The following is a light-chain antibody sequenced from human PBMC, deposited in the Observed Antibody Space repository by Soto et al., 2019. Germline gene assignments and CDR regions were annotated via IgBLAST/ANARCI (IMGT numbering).Light chain of an antibody. CDR1: SSVVGSYNR. V-gene: IGLV2-18*02. CDR3: SSYTSSSTYV. CDR2: DAS. J-gene: IGLJ1*01. Sequence: QSVLTRAPSVSGSPGQSVTISCTGTSSVVGSYNRVSWYQQPPGTAPKLLIYDASNRPSGVPDPFPGSKSGNAASLTISGLQAEDEADYYCSSYTSSSTYVFGTGTKVTVL.